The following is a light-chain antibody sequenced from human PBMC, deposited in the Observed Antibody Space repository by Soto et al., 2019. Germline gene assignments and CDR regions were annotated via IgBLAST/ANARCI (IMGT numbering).Light chain of an antibody. CDR2: EVS. J-gene: IGLJ2*01. Sequence: QSVLTQPASVSGSPGQSITISCTGTSSDVGSYNLVSWYQQHPGKAPKLMIYEVSKRPSGVSHRFSGSKSGNTASLTISGLQAEDEAEYYCCSYAGSSTAVVFGGGTTLTVL. CDR1: SSDVGSYNL. CDR3: CSYAGSSTAVV. V-gene: IGLV2-23*02.